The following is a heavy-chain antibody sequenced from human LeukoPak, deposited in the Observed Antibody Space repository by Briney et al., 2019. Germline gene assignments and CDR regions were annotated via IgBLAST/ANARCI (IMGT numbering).Heavy chain of an antibody. Sequence: GGSLRLSCAASRFTFSDYYMSWIRQAPGKGLEWVSYISSSGSTIYYADSVKGRFTISRDNAKNSLYLQMNSLRAEDTAVYYCARDLTYYDSSPVSYWGQGTLVTVSS. D-gene: IGHD3-22*01. V-gene: IGHV3-11*01. CDR2: ISSSGSTI. CDR1: RFTFSDYY. CDR3: ARDLTYYDSSPVSY. J-gene: IGHJ4*02.